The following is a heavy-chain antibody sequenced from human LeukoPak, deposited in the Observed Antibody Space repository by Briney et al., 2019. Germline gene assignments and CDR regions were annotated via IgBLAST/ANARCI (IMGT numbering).Heavy chain of an antibody. J-gene: IGHJ4*02. D-gene: IGHD6-19*01. V-gene: IGHV4-59*01. CDR1: TGSIGRDY. Sequence: SETLSLTCTLSTGSIGRDYWSWIRQPPGKGLEWIGYVYYNGNTIYNPSLKSRVTISVDTSKNQFSLNVTSVTAADTAVYYCARTTSSGWSRFFDFWSQGSLVTVSS. CDR2: VYYNGNT. CDR3: ARTTSSGWSRFFDF.